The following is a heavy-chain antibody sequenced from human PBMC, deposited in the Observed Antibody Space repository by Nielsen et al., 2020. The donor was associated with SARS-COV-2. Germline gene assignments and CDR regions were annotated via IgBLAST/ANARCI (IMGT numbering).Heavy chain of an antibody. CDR2: INTNTGHP. CDR3: ARGSNGYDTSGFDY. D-gene: IGHD3-22*01. V-gene: IGHV7-4-1*02. CDR1: GYTFPNYA. Sequence: ASVQVSCKASGYTFPNYAMNLVRQAPGQGLEGLGWINTNTGHPMYAQGFTGRFVFSLDTSVSTAYLQITSLKAEDTAVYYCARGSNGYDTSGFDYWGQGTLATVSS. J-gene: IGHJ4*02.